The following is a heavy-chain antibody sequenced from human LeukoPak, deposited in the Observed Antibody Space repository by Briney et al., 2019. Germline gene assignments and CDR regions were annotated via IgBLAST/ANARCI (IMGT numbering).Heavy chain of an antibody. J-gene: IGHJ4*02. V-gene: IGHV3-23*01. CDR2: ISGSGGST. CDR1: GFTFSSYA. CDR3: AKASYDSSGYYYFDY. D-gene: IGHD3-22*01. Sequence: GGSLRLSCVTSGFTFSSYAMSWVRQAPGKGLEWVSAISGSGGSTIYADSVKGRFTISRDNSKNTLYLQMNSLRAEDTAVYYCAKASYDSSGYYYFDYWGQGTLVTVSS.